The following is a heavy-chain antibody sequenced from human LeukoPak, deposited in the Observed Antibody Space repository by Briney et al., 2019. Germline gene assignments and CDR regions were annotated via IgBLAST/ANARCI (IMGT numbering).Heavy chain of an antibody. Sequence: GGSLRLSCAASGFTVSSNYMSWVRQAPGEGLERDSVIYSGGSTYYADSVKGRFTISRDNSKNTLYLQMNSLRAEDTAVYYCARASVFDWNAFDIWGQGTMVTVSS. D-gene: IGHD3-9*01. CDR1: GFTVSSNY. CDR3: ARASVFDWNAFDI. V-gene: IGHV3-53*01. CDR2: IYSGGST. J-gene: IGHJ3*02.